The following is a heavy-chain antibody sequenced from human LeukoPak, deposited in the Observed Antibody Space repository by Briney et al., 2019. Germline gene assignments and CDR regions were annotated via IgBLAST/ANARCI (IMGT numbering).Heavy chain of an antibody. CDR2: ISGSSSYI. CDR3: ARDFCSTTSCFDY. D-gene: IGHD2-2*01. J-gene: IGHJ4*02. V-gene: IGHV3-21*01. Sequence: PGGSLRLSCAASGFTFSSYSMNWVRQAPGKGLEWVSSISGSSSYIYYADSVKGRFTISRDDSKNTLYLQMNSLRAEDTAVYYCARDFCSTTSCFDYWGQGTLVTVSS. CDR1: GFTFSSYS.